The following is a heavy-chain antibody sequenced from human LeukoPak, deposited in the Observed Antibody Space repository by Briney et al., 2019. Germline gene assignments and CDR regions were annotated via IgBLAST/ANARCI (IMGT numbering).Heavy chain of an antibody. Sequence: ASVTVPFMASGYTFTDYYIHWVQQAPGKGLEWMGRVDAEDGETIYAEKFHGRLTITADTSTDTAYMDLSSLTSEDAAVYYCAPRELSTAYRGKGTMVTVSS. J-gene: IGHJ4*02. D-gene: IGHD5/OR15-5a*01. CDR3: APRELSTAY. V-gene: IGHV1-69-2*01. CDR1: GYTFTDYY. CDR2: VDAEDGET.